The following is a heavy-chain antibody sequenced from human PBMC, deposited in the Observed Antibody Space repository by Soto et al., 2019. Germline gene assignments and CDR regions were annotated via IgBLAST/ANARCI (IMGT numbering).Heavy chain of an antibody. CDR3: AKDRPSGSRPYYYGMDV. V-gene: IGHV3-30*18. D-gene: IGHD1-26*01. CDR2: ISYDGSNK. J-gene: IGHJ6*02. Sequence: QVQLVESGGGVVQPGRSLRLSCAASGFTFSSYGMHWVRQAPGKGLEWVAVISYDGSNKYYADSVKGRFTISRDNSKNTLSLQMNRLRAEDTAVYYCAKDRPSGSRPYYYGMDVWGQGTTVTVSS. CDR1: GFTFSSYG.